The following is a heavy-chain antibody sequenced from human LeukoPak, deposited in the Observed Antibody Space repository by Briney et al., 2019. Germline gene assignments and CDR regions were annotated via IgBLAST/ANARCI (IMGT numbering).Heavy chain of an antibody. CDR3: ARDQGITGTTTGFYYYYGMDV. J-gene: IGHJ6*02. D-gene: IGHD1-7*01. Sequence: QPGGSLRLSCAASGFTFSSYGMHWVRQAPGKGLEWVAVIWYDGSNKYYADSVKGRFTISRDNSKNTLYLQMNSLRAEDTAVYYCARDQGITGTTTGFYYYYGMDVWGQGTTVTVSS. CDR1: GFTFSSYG. CDR2: IWYDGSNK. V-gene: IGHV3-33*01.